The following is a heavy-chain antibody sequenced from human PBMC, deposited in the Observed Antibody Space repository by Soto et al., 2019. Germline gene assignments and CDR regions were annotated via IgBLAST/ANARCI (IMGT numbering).Heavy chain of an antibody. Sequence: EVQLVESGGGFIQPGGSLRLSCAASGLTVSSNYMSWVRQAPGKGLEWVSVIYSGGSTYYADSVKGRFTISRDNSKNTLYLQMNSLRAEDTAVYYCARETGDRRYGMDVWGQGTTVTVSS. D-gene: IGHD7-27*01. CDR2: IYSGGST. V-gene: IGHV3-53*01. CDR3: ARETGDRRYGMDV. CDR1: GLTVSSNY. J-gene: IGHJ6*02.